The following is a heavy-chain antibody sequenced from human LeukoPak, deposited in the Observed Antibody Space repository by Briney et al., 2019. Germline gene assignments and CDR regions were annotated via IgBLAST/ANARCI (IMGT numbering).Heavy chain of an antibody. CDR1: GFTFSSYG. CDR3: ARDRIVVASDAFDI. CDR2: ISYDGSNK. Sequence: PGGSLSLSCAASGFTFSSYGMHWVRQAPGKGLEWVAVISYDGSNKYYADSVKGRFAISRDNSKNTLYLQMNSLRAEDTAVYYCARDRIVVASDAFDIWGQGTMVTVSS. D-gene: IGHD3-22*01. J-gene: IGHJ3*02. V-gene: IGHV3-30*03.